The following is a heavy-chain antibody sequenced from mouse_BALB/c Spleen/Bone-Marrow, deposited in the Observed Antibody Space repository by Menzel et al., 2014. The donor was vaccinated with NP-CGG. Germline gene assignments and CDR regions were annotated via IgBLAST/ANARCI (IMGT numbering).Heavy chain of an antibody. CDR1: GYTFXSYY. J-gene: IGHJ4*01. Sequence: QVQLQQSGPELVKPGASVKMSCQASGYTFXSYYIHWVKQRPGQGLEWIGWIYPGDGSTKYIEKFKGKTTLTADESSSTAYMLLSSLTSEDSAIYFCARGGGMDYWGQGTSVTVSS. CDR3: ARGGGMDY. CDR2: IYPGDGST. V-gene: IGHV1S56*01.